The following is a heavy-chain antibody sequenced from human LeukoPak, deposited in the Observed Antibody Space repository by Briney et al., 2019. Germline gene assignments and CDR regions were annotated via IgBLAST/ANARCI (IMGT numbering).Heavy chain of an antibody. V-gene: IGHV3-30-3*01. J-gene: IGHJ4*02. Sequence: GGSLRLSCAASGFIFISYAMHWVRQAPGKGLEWVAVISYDENNKFYADSVKGRFTISRDNSKNKLYLQMNSLRPEDTPVYYCATFAIDSSGWYGGEETFDYWGQGTLVTVSS. CDR2: ISYDENNK. D-gene: IGHD6-19*01. CDR1: GFIFISYA. CDR3: ATFAIDSSGWYGGEETFDY.